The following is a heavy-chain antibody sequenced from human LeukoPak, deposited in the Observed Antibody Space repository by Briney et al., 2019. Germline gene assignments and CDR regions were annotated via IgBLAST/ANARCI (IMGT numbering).Heavy chain of an antibody. CDR3: AKDSGLYAMDV. CDR2: ISWNSGSI. CDR1: GFTFDNYA. Sequence: GMSLRLSCAASGFTFDNYAMHWVRQAPGKGLEWVSGISWNSGSIGYADSVKGRFTISRDNAKNSLYLQMNSLRVEDTALYYCAKDSGLYAMDVWGQGTTVTVSS. J-gene: IGHJ6*02. D-gene: IGHD2-8*02. V-gene: IGHV3-9*01.